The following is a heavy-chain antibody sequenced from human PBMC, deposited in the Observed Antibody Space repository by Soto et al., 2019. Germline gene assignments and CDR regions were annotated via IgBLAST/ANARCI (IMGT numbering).Heavy chain of an antibody. CDR3: ARSIRDYYDSSGYYRAPEYYYGMDV. D-gene: IGHD3-22*01. J-gene: IGHJ6*02. CDR1: GFTFSDYY. Sequence: PVGSLRLSGAASGFTFSDYYMSWIRQARGKGLEWVSYISSSGSTIYYADSVKGRFTISRDNAKNSLYLQMNSLRAEDTAVYYCARSIRDYYDSSGYYRAPEYYYGMDVWGQGTTVTVSS. CDR2: ISSSGSTI. V-gene: IGHV3-11*01.